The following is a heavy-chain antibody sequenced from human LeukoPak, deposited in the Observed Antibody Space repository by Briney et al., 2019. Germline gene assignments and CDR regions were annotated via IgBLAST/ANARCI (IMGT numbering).Heavy chain of an antibody. Sequence: GGSLRLSRAASGFTFSSYGMHWVRQAPGKGLEWVAVISYDGSNKYYADSVKGRFTISRDNSKNTLYLQMNSLRAEDTAVYYRAKARYSGYDTRGVVDYWGQGTLVTVSS. CDR3: AKARYSGYDTRGVVDY. V-gene: IGHV3-30*18. CDR2: ISYDGSNK. D-gene: IGHD5-12*01. J-gene: IGHJ4*02. CDR1: GFTFSSYG.